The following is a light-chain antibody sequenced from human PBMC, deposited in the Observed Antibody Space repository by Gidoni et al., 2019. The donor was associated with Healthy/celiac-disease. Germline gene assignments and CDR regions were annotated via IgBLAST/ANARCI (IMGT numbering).Light chain of an antibody. CDR3: QQYGSSPRT. Sequence: EIVLSLSPGPLSLSPGARATLSSRASQSVSSSYLAWYQQKPGQAPRLLIYGASSRATGIPDRCSGSGYGTDFTLTISRLEPEDLAVYYCQQYGSSPRTFGQGTKVEIK. CDR1: QSVSSSY. V-gene: IGKV3-20*01. J-gene: IGKJ1*01. CDR2: GAS.